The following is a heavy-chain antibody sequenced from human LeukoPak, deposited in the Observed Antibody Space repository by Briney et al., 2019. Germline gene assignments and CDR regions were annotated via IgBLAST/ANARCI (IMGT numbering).Heavy chain of an antibody. CDR1: GYRFTNYG. CDR3: ARDHSIYLYGSGSFADY. D-gene: IGHD3-10*01. Sequence: ASVTVSCKASGYRFTNYGISWVRQAPGQGLEWMGWISTYNGNTNYPENLQGRVTLTTDTSTSTVYMELRSLRSDDTAVYYCARDHSIYLYGSGSFADYWGQGNLVTVSS. V-gene: IGHV1-18*01. J-gene: IGHJ4*02. CDR2: ISTYNGNT.